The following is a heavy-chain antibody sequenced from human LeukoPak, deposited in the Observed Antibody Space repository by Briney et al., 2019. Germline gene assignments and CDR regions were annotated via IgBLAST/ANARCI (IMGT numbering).Heavy chain of an antibody. D-gene: IGHD4-17*01. CDR3: AKYYGDDPDYYYYMDV. Sequence: TGGSLRLSCEASGFSFGDYNMHWVRQAPGKGLEWVSAISGSGYSTYYADSVKGQFTISRDNSKNTLYLQMNSLRAEDTAVYYCAKYYGDDPDYYYYMDVWGKGTTVTISS. CDR1: GFSFGDYN. V-gene: IGHV3-23*01. J-gene: IGHJ6*03. CDR2: ISGSGYST.